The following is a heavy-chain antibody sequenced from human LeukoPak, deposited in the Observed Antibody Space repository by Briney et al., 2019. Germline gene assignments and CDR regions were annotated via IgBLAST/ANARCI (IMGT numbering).Heavy chain of an antibody. V-gene: IGHV1-69*06. CDR1: GGTFSSYA. J-gene: IGHJ4*02. Sequence: SVKVSCKASGGTFSSYAISWVRQAPGQGLEWMGGIIPIFGTANYAQKFQGRVTITADKSTSTAYMELSSLRSEDTAVYYCARPNDRAAAGFDYWGQGTLVTVSS. CDR3: ARPNDRAAAGFDY. CDR2: IIPIFGTA. D-gene: IGHD6-13*01.